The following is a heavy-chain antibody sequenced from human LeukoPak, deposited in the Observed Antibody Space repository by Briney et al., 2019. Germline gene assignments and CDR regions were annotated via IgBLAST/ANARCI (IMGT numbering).Heavy chain of an antibody. CDR1: GFTFRTYS. CDR3: ARSFTASYYYYAMDV. J-gene: IGHJ6*02. CDR2: ISSSSNYI. D-gene: IGHD5-18*01. Sequence: GGSLRLSCAASGFTFRTYSMNWVRQAPGKGLEWVSSISSSSNYIYYADSVKGRFTISRDDAKNSLYLQMNSLRAEDTAVYYCARSFTASYYYYAMDVWGQGTTVTVSS. V-gene: IGHV3-21*01.